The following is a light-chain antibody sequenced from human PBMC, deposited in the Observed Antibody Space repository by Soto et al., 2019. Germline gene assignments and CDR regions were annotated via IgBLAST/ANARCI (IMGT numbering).Light chain of an antibody. V-gene: IGKV1-5*01. CDR3: QQYNRYPWT. CDR2: DAS. J-gene: IGKJ1*01. Sequence: GDRVTITCRASQSISSWLAWYQQKPGKAPKLLIYDASNLESGVPSRFSGSGSGTEFSLTISSLQPDDFATYYCQQYNRYPWTCGQGTKGDIK. CDR1: QSISSW.